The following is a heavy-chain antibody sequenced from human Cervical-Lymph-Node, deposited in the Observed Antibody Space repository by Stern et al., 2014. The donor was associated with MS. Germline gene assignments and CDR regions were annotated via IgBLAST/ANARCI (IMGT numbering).Heavy chain of an antibody. D-gene: IGHD3-9*01. CDR1: GYSFTGSG. J-gene: IGHJ4*02. Sequence: VQLVESGAKAKRPGASVKGSCKDSGYSFTGSGINWVRQAHGQALEWMGWVSTYSGDTDYGQELQERITTPIAPSTRTAYTDPRSLRSDDTAVYYCARHMGPDTLTGHAYWGQGTLVTVSS. CDR2: VSTYSGDT. CDR3: ARHMGPDTLTGHAY. V-gene: IGHV1-18*01.